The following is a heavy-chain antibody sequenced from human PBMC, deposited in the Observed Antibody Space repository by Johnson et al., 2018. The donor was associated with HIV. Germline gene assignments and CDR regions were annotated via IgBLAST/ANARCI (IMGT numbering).Heavy chain of an antibody. D-gene: IGHD1-26*01. Sequence: VQLVESGGGLVQPGGSLRLSCAASGFTFSSYDMHWVRQATGKGLEWVSAIGTAGDTYYPGSVKGRFTISRDNSKNTLYLQMNSLRAEDTAVYYCARALEVGATTANEAFDIWGQGTMVTVSS. J-gene: IGHJ3*02. CDR1: GFTFSSYD. CDR2: IGTAGDT. CDR3: ARALEVGATTANEAFDI. V-gene: IGHV3-13*01.